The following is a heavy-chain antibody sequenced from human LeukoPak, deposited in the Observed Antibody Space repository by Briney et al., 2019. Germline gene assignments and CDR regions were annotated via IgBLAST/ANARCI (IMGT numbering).Heavy chain of an antibody. CDR1: GFTLRSCW. CDR3: ARDPDRSGWSTFEY. CDR2: ISSDGITT. J-gene: IGHJ4*02. Sequence: GGSLRLSCAASGFTLRSCWMHWVRQAPGKGLVWVSRISSDGITTTYADSVKGRFTISRDNAKNTLYLQMNSLRAEDTAVYFCARDPDRSGWSTFEYWGQGTLVTVSS. D-gene: IGHD6-19*01. V-gene: IGHV3-74*01.